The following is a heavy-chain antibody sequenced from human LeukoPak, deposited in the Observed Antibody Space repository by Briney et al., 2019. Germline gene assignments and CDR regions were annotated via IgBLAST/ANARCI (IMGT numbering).Heavy chain of an antibody. CDR3: ARALGIVYSRPFDY. J-gene: IGHJ4*02. Sequence: GASVKVSCKASGYTFTSYAMHWVRQAPGQRLEWMGWINAGNGITKYSQKFQGRVTITRDTSASTAYMELRSLISEDTAVYYCARALGIVYSRPFDYWGQGTLVTVSS. CDR1: GYTFTSYA. V-gene: IGHV1-3*01. D-gene: IGHD3-22*01. CDR2: INAGNGIT.